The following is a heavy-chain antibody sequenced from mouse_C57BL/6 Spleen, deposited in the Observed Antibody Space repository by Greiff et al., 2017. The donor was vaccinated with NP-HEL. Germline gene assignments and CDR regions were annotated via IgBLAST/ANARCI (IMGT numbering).Heavy chain of an antibody. D-gene: IGHD3-2*02. CDR2: INPSTGGT. J-gene: IGHJ2*01. CDR1: GYSFTGYY. V-gene: IGHV1-43*01. CDR3: ARGRFCLSYFDY. Sequence: EVQLQQSEPELVKPGASVKISCKASGYSFTGYYMHWVKQRPEKGLEWIGEINPSTGGTSYNQKFKGKATLTADKSSSTAYMQLKSLTSEDSAVYYCARGRFCLSYFDYWGQGTTLTVSS.